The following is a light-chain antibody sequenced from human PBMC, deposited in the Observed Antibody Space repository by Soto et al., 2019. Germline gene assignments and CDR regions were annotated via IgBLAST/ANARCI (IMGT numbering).Light chain of an antibody. V-gene: IGKV1-5*01. J-gene: IGKJ1*01. CDR3: QQYNSCPWT. CDR2: DVS. Sequence: DIQFTQSPSTLSASVGDRVTITCRASQSISSWLAWYRQKPGKAANILIYDVSSLASGVPSRFSGSGSGTDFTLTISSLQPDDFATYYCQQYNSCPWTFGQGTKVDIK. CDR1: QSISSW.